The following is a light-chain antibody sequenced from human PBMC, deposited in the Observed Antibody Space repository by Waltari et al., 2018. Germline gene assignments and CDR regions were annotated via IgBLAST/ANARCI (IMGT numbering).Light chain of an antibody. CDR1: QSVSNN. J-gene: IGKJ4*01. V-gene: IGKV3-15*01. CDR3: QQYYDIPLT. Sequence: EIVMTQSPATLSVYPGERATLSCRASQSVSNNLAWFQHKPGQAPRLLIYGASTRAAGIPARFSGSGSGADFTLTISSLQSEDFALYYCQQYYDIPLTFGGGTKVEIK. CDR2: GAS.